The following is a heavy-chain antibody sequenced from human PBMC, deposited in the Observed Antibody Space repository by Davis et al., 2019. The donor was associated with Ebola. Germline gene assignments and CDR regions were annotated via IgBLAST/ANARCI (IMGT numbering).Heavy chain of an antibody. CDR1: GFTFDAYA. CDR3: AKGGGNYYYYGMDV. V-gene: IGHV3-9*01. D-gene: IGHD3-16*01. Sequence: GGSLRLSCAASGFTFDAYAMHWVRQAPGKGLEWVSGISWNSGSIGYADSVKGRFTISRDNAKNSLYLQMNSLRAEDTALYYCAKGGGNYYYYGMDVWGQGTTVTVSS. J-gene: IGHJ6*02. CDR2: ISWNSGSI.